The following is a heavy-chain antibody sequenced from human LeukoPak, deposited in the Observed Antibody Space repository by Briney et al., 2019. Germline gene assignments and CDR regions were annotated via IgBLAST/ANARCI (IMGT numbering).Heavy chain of an antibody. V-gene: IGHV4-34*01. CDR2: INHSGST. J-gene: IGHJ5*02. Sequence: SETLSLTCAVYGGSFSGYYWSWIRQPPGKGLEWIGEINHSGSTNYNPSLKSRVTISVDTSKNQFSLKLSSVTPADTAVHYCARGRPRFDPWGQGTLVTVSS. CDR3: ARGRPRFDP. CDR1: GGSFSGYY. D-gene: IGHD6-6*01.